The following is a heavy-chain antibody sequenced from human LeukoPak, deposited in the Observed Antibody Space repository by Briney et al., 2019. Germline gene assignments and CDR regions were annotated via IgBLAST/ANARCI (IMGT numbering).Heavy chain of an antibody. CDR1: GFTFSDYY. Sequence: GGSLRLSCAASGFTFSDYYMSWIRQAPGKGLEWVSYISSSSSYTNYADSVKGRFTISRDNAKNSLYPQMNSLRAEDTAVYYCARALYYYDSSGYGYFDYWGQGTLVTVSS. J-gene: IGHJ4*02. CDR3: ARALYYYDSSGYGYFDY. D-gene: IGHD3-22*01. V-gene: IGHV3-11*05. CDR2: ISSSSSYT.